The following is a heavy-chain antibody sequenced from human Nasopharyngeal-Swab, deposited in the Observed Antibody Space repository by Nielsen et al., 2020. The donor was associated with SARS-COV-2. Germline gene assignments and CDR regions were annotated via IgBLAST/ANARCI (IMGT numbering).Heavy chain of an antibody. Sequence: SVKASCKASGFIFTSSAVQWVRQARGQRLEWIGWIVVGSGNTNYAQKFQERVTITRDMSTSTVYMELSSLRSEDTAVYYCAADSTRDDYGGNGVDYFDYWGQGTLVTVSS. V-gene: IGHV1-58*01. CDR2: IVVGSGNT. J-gene: IGHJ4*02. CDR3: AADSTRDDYGGNGVDYFDY. D-gene: IGHD4-23*01. CDR1: GFIFTSSA.